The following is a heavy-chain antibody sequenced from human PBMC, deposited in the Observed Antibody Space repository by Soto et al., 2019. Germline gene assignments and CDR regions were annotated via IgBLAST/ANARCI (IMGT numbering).Heavy chain of an antibody. D-gene: IGHD6-13*01. Sequence: PSETLSLTCTVSGGSISSYYWSWIRQPPGQGLEWIGYIYYSGSTNYNPSLKSRVTISVDTSKNQFSLKLSSVTAADTAVYYCARSGSSNWQLAYWGQGTLVTVS. CDR3: ARSGSSNWQLAY. CDR1: GGSISSYY. V-gene: IGHV4-59*08. CDR2: IYYSGST. J-gene: IGHJ4*02.